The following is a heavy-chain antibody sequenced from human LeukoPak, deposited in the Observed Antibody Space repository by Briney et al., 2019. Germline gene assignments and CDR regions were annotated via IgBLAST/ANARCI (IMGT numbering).Heavy chain of an antibody. D-gene: IGHD3-22*01. CDR2: ISCYNGDT. CDR1: GYTFTHHG. CDR3: ARDPSNSSGYHAHFDS. J-gene: IGHJ4*02. V-gene: IGHV1-18*01. Sequence: ASVKVSCEASGYTFTHHGISWVRQAPGQGLEWMGWISCYNGDTIYAQNVQGRVTMTTDASTRTVYIELRNLGSDDTAMYYCARDPSNSSGYHAHFDSWGQGTLVTVSS.